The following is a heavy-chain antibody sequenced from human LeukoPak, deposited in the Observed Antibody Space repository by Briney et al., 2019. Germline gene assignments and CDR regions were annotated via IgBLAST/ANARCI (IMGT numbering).Heavy chain of an antibody. J-gene: IGHJ4*02. Sequence: SETLSLTCTVSGGSISSYYWSWIRQPPGKGLEWIANIYYSGSTNYNPSLKSRVTISVDTSKNQFSLKLNSVTAADTAVYYCARDGLVRGVISLRPFDYWGQGTLVTAS. V-gene: IGHV4-59*01. CDR1: GGSISSYY. CDR2: IYYSGST. CDR3: ARDGLVRGVISLRPFDY. D-gene: IGHD3-10*01.